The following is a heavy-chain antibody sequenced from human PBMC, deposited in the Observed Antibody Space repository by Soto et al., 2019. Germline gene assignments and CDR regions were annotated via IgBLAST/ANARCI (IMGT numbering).Heavy chain of an antibody. CDR2: IIPIFGTA. Sequence: QVQLVQSGAEVKKPGSSVKVSCKASGGTFSSYAISWVRQAPGQGLEWMGGIIPIFGTANYAQKFQGRVTITADESTSTDYMELSSLRSEDTAVYYCARGWDYYDSSGYYYDNWGQGTLVTVSS. J-gene: IGHJ4*02. D-gene: IGHD3-22*01. CDR3: ARGWDYYDSSGYYYDN. V-gene: IGHV1-69*12. CDR1: GGTFSSYA.